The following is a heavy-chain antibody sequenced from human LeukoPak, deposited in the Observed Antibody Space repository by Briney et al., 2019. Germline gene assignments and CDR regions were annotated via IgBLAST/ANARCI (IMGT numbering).Heavy chain of an antibody. Sequence: GGSLRLSCAASGFTFSSYGMSWVRQAPGKGLEWVSGINSRGGNTYYADSVKGRFTISRDNSKNTLYLEMNSLRTEDTAVYYCARVGYYDILWGQGTLVTVSS. CDR1: GFTFSSYG. V-gene: IGHV3-23*01. CDR2: INSRGGNT. J-gene: IGHJ4*02. CDR3: ARVGYYDIL. D-gene: IGHD3-9*01.